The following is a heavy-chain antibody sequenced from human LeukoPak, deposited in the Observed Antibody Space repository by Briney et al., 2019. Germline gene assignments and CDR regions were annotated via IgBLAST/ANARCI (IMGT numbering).Heavy chain of an antibody. CDR2: IRYDGSNK. V-gene: IGHV3-30*02. D-gene: IGHD6-19*01. CDR1: GFTFSSYG. CDR3: AREGEYSSGWYVGYFDY. Sequence: PGGSLRLSCAASGFTFSSYGMHWVRQAPGKGLEWVAFIRYDGSNKYYADSVKGRFTISRDNAKNSLYLQMNSLRAEDTAVYYCAREGEYSSGWYVGYFDYWGQGTLVTVSS. J-gene: IGHJ4*02.